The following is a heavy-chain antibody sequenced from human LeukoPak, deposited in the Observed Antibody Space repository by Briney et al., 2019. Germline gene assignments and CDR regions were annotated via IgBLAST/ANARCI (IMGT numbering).Heavy chain of an antibody. Sequence: ASVKVSCKASGYTFTGYYMHWMRQAPGQGLEWMGWIIPNSGGTNYAQKFQGRVTMTRDTSISTAYMELSRLRSDDTAVYYCAFSVGATMGFDYWGQGTLVTVSS. V-gene: IGHV1-2*02. J-gene: IGHJ4*02. D-gene: IGHD1-26*01. CDR1: GYTFTGYY. CDR3: AFSVGATMGFDY. CDR2: IIPNSGGT.